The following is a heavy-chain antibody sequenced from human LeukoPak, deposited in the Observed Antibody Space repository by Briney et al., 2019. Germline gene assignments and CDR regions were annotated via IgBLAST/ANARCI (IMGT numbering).Heavy chain of an antibody. Sequence: GGSLRLSCAASGFTFSSYAMSWVRQAPGKGLEWVSAISGSGGSTYYADSVKGRFTISRDNSKNTLYLQMNSLRAEDTAVYYCGTGQHSTWHDGYWGQGTLVTVSS. J-gene: IGHJ4*02. CDR2: ISGSGGST. D-gene: IGHD2-2*01. CDR3: GTGQHSTWHDGY. V-gene: IGHV3-23*01. CDR1: GFTFSSYA.